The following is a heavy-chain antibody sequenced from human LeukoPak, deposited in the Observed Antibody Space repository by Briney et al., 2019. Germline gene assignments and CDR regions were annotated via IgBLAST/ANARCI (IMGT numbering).Heavy chain of an antibody. D-gene: IGHD3-22*01. CDR3: ARAGVESSGYYAFDV. Sequence: PGGSLRLSCAASGFTFSNYAMSWVRQAPGKGLEWVSSISGRGGITYYSDSVKGRFTISRDNSTSTLYLQMNSLRAEDTAVYYCARAGVESSGYYAFDVWGQGTILTVSS. J-gene: IGHJ3*01. CDR2: ISGRGGIT. V-gene: IGHV3-23*01. CDR1: GFTFSNYA.